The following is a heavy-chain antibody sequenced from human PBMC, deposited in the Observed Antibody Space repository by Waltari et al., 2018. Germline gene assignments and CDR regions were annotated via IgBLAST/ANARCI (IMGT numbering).Heavy chain of an antibody. J-gene: IGHJ5*02. V-gene: IGHV1-69*05. CDR2: IIPIFGTA. D-gene: IGHD4-17*01. CDR3: AREYGDYAWFDP. Sequence: QVQRVQSGAEVKKPGSSVKVSCKASGGPFSSHASRWVRQAPGQGLEWMGGIIPIFGTANYAQKFQGRVTITTDESTSTAYMELSSLRSEDTAVYYCAREYGDYAWFDPWGQGTLVTVSS. CDR1: GGPFSSHA.